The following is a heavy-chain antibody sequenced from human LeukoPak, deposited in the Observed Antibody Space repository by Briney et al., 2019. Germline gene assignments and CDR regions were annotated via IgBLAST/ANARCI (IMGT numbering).Heavy chain of an antibody. D-gene: IGHD3-22*01. CDR1: GYTFTSYG. V-gene: IGHV1-18*01. CDR2: ISAYNGNT. J-gene: IGHJ4*02. CDR3: VILDYYDSEGYPDF. Sequence: GASVKVSCKASGYTFTSYGISWVRQAPGQGLEWMGWISAYNGNTNFAQKLQDRVTMTTDTSASTAYMELRSLRSDDTAVYYCVILDYYDSEGYPDFWGQGTLVTVSS.